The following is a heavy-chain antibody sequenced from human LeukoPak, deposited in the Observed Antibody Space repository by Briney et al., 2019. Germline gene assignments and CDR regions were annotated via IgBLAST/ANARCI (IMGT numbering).Heavy chain of an antibody. CDR1: GFTFSSYA. J-gene: IGHJ4*02. Sequence: GGSLRLSCAASGFTFSSYAMHWVRQAPGKGLEWVAVISYDGSNKYYADSVKGRLTISRDNSKNTLYLQMNSLRAEDTAVYYCARDLRFLEWFVGVEVPYYFDYWGQGTLVTVSS. D-gene: IGHD3-3*01. V-gene: IGHV3-30-3*01. CDR2: ISYDGSNK. CDR3: ARDLRFLEWFVGVEVPYYFDY.